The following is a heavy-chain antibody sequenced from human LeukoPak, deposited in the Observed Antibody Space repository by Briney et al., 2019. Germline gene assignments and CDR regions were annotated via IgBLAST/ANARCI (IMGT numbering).Heavy chain of an antibody. J-gene: IGHJ4*02. CDR2: IKQDGSEK. CDR1: GFTFSGFW. D-gene: IGHD6-19*01. Sequence: GGSLRLSCAVSGFTFSGFWMSWSRQAPGKGLEWVANIKQDGSEKYYVDSVKGRFTISRDNAKNSLYLQMNSLRAEDTAVYYCARVAQWLHNFDYWGQGTLVTVSS. CDR3: ARVAQWLHNFDY. V-gene: IGHV3-7*03.